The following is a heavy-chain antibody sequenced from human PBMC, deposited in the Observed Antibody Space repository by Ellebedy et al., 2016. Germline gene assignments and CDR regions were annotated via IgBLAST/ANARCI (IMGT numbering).Heavy chain of an antibody. D-gene: IGHD3-22*01. J-gene: IGHJ1*01. CDR1: GYTLTDLS. CDR3: AALRQDSFDTDYFPEDFRH. Sequence: ASVKVSCKVSGYTLTDLSIHWVRQAPGKGLEWMGGFDPEDGEKIYAQKFQGRVTLTDDTSTDTAYMEVNSLRFEDTAVYYCAALRQDSFDTDYFPEDFRHWGQGTLVTVPS. V-gene: IGHV1-24*01. CDR2: FDPEDGEK.